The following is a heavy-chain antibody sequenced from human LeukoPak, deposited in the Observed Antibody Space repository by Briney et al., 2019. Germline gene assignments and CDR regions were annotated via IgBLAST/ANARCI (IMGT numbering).Heavy chain of an antibody. D-gene: IGHD2-15*01. CDR1: GYFISSGYY. CDR2: IHHSENT. CDR3: ARVVDCSGDSCYSGWFDP. V-gene: IGHV4-38-2*02. Sequence: PSETLSLACTVSGYFISSGYYWGWIRQPPGQGLQWIGNIHHSENTYYNPSLKSRVTISVDTSKNQFSLKLNSVTAADTAVYYCARVVDCSGDSCYSGWFDPWGQGTLVTVSS. J-gene: IGHJ5*02.